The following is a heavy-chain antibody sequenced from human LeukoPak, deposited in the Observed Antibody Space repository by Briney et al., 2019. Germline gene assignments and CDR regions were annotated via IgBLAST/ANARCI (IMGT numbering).Heavy chain of an antibody. D-gene: IGHD3-22*01. CDR1: GGTFSSYA. V-gene: IGHV1-69*04. Sequence: SVKVSCKASGGTFSSYAISWVRQAPGQGLEWMGRIIPILGIANYAQKFQGRVTITADKSTSTAYMELSSLRSEDTAVYYCARGAVYYDSSGYSHDAFDIWGQGTMVTVSS. CDR3: ARGAVYYDSSGYSHDAFDI. CDR2: IIPILGIA. J-gene: IGHJ3*02.